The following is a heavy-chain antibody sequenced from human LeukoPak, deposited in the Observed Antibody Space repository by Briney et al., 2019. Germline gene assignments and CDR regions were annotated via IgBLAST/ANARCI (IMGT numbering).Heavy chain of an antibody. CDR3: ARPHSGYDFQGLCY. CDR2: ISGSGRST. J-gene: IGHJ4*02. D-gene: IGHD5-12*01. Sequence: GGSLRPSCAASGFTFSNYAMSWVRQAPGKGLEWVSGISGSGRSTYYADSVEGRFTISRDNSKNTLYLQMNSLRAEDTAVYYCARPHSGYDFQGLCYWGQGTLVTVSS. CDR1: GFTFSNYA. V-gene: IGHV3-23*01.